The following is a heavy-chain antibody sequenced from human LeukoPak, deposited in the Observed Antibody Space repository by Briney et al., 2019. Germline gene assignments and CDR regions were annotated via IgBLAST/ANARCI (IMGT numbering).Heavy chain of an antibody. V-gene: IGHV1-18*01. Sequence: ASVKVSCKASGYTFTNYGISWVRQAPGQGLEWMGWISAYNGNTNYAQKLQGRVTMTTDTSTSTAYMELRSLRSDDTAVYYCARDPHYYDSSGYNWFDPWGQGTLVTVSS. CDR2: ISAYNGNT. J-gene: IGHJ5*02. CDR1: GYTFTNYG. D-gene: IGHD3-22*01. CDR3: ARDPHYYDSSGYNWFDP.